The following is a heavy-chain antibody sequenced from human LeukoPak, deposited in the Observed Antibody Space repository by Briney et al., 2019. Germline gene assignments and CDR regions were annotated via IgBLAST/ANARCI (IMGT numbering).Heavy chain of an antibody. V-gene: IGHV3-74*01. D-gene: IGHD3-10*01. J-gene: IGHJ3*02. CDR2: VNSDGSST. Sequence: GGSLRLSCAASGFTFNSYWMHWVRQAPGKGLVWVSRVNSDGSSTIYADSVEGRFTISRDNAKNTLYLQMKSLGAEDSAVYYCATGLINAYEIWGQGTMVTVSS. CDR3: ATGLINAYEI. CDR1: GFTFNSYW.